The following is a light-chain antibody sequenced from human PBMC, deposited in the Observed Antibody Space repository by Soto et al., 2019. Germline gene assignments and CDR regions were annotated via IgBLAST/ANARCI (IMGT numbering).Light chain of an antibody. Sequence: DLQMTQSPSSLSASVGDRVTITCQASQDISNYLNWCQQKPGKAPKLLIYDASNLETGVPSRFSGSGSGTDFTFTISSLQPEDIATYYCQQYDNLPFTFGPGTKVDIK. V-gene: IGKV1-33*01. CDR1: QDISNY. J-gene: IGKJ3*01. CDR2: DAS. CDR3: QQYDNLPFT.